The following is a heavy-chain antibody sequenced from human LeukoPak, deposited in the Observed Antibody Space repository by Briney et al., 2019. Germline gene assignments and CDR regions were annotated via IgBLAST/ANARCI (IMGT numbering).Heavy chain of an antibody. Sequence: GGSLRLSCAASGFTFSTYWMSWVRQAPVKGLEWVANIKQDGSERYYVDSVKGRFTISRDNAKNSLYLQMNSLRAEDTAVYYCAREGGYCSGGSCYGAFDIWGQGTMVTVSS. CDR1: GFTFSTYW. CDR3: AREGGYCSGGSCYGAFDI. V-gene: IGHV3-7*01. J-gene: IGHJ3*02. CDR2: IKQDGSER. D-gene: IGHD2-15*01.